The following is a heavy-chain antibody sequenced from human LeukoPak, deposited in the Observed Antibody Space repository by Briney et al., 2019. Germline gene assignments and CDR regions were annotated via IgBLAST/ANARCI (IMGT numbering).Heavy chain of an antibody. J-gene: IGHJ4*02. D-gene: IGHD6-19*01. V-gene: IGHV3-49*03. Sequence: GGSLRLSCTASGFTFGDYAMSWFRQAPGKGLEWVGFIRSKAYGGTTEYAASVKGRFTISRDDSKSIAYLQMNSLKTEDTAVYYCTRAGVAGNVDLSDYWGQGTLVTVSS. CDR3: TRAGVAGNVDLSDY. CDR2: IRSKAYGGTT. CDR1: GFTFGDYA.